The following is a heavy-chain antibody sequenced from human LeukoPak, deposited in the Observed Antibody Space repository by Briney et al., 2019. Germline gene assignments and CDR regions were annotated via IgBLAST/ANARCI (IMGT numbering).Heavy chain of an antibody. Sequence: GASVKVSCRASGDTFTTYGITWVRQAPGQGLEWVGWISGYNGNTEYTQKFQGRVAMTRDTSTSTAYMELRSLRSDDTAVYYCARGLSCSGNTCYAAHFDSWGQGTLVTVSS. CDR2: ISGYNGNT. CDR1: GDTFTTYG. J-gene: IGHJ4*02. CDR3: ARGLSCSGNTCYAAHFDS. D-gene: IGHD2-15*01. V-gene: IGHV1-18*01.